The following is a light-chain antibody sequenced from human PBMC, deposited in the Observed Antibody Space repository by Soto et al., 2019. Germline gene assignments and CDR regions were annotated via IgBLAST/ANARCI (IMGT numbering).Light chain of an antibody. CDR2: AAS. J-gene: IGKJ4*01. V-gene: IGKV1-39*01. CDR3: QQSYSTPRT. Sequence: DIQMTQSPSSLSASVGDRVIISCRASQSISSYFNWYQQKPGKAPTLLIYAASNLQSGVSSRFSGSGSWTDFTLTISTLQPEDFATYYCQQSYSTPRTFGGGTKVEIK. CDR1: QSISSY.